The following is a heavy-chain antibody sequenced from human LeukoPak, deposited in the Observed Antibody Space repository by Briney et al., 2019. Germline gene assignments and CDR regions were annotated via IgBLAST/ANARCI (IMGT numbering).Heavy chain of an antibody. Sequence: GGSLRLSCAASGFTYRWYWMSWLRPAQGKGLEWVANIKQDGSERYYGDSVKGRFTISRDNAKNSLYLQMNSLRAEDTAVYYCARDVRGKGDVFDIWGQGTMVTVSS. V-gene: IGHV3-7*04. J-gene: IGHJ3*02. CDR3: ARDVRGKGDVFDI. D-gene: IGHD2/OR15-2a*01. CDR2: IKQDGSER. CDR1: GFTYRWYW.